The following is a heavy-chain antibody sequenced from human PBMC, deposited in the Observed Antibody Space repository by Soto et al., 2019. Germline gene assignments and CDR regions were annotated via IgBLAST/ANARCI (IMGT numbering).Heavy chain of an antibody. CDR2: INPNSGGT. J-gene: IGHJ6*02. CDR1: GYTFTGYY. Sequence: ASVKVSCKASGYTFTGYYMHWVRQAPGQGLEWMGWINPNSGGTNYAQKFQGRVTMTRDTSISTAYMELSRLRSDDTAVYYCARSGGGIAAAVRYYYYGMDVWGQGTTVTVSS. D-gene: IGHD6-13*01. CDR3: ARSGGGIAAAVRYYYYGMDV. V-gene: IGHV1-2*02.